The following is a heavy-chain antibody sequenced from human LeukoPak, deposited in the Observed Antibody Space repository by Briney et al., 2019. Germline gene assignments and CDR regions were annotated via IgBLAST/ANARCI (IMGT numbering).Heavy chain of an antibody. Sequence: ASVKVSCKASGYTFTSYYMHWVRQAPGQGLEWMGIINPSGGSTSYAQKFQGRVTMTRDMSTSTVYMELSSLRAEDTAVYYCAKDYYEQTKTQAIDYWGQGTLVTVSS. V-gene: IGHV1-46*01. D-gene: IGHD3-22*01. CDR1: GYTFTSYY. CDR3: AKDYYEQTKTQAIDY. J-gene: IGHJ4*02. CDR2: INPSGGST.